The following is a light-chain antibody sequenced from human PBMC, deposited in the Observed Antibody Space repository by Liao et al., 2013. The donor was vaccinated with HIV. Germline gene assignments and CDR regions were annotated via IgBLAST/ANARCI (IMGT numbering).Light chain of an antibody. V-gene: IGLV3-1*01. CDR2: QDT. Sequence: SYEVTQPPSVSVSPGQTASITCSGDKLGDKYACWYQQKPGQSPLLVIYQDTKRPSGIPERFSGSNSGNTATLTISGTQAMDEADYYCQAWDSSTAGVFGTGTKVTVL. J-gene: IGLJ1*01. CDR3: QAWDSSTAGV. CDR1: KLGDKY.